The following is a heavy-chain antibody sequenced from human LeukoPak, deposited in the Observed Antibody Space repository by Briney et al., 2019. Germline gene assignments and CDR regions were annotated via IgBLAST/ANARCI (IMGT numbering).Heavy chain of an antibody. V-gene: IGHV3-48*01. CDR2: IAYTGTI. CDR3: TRDPRALDY. Sequence: GGSLRLSCAASGFTFNRYSMNWVRQAPGKGLEWVSYIAYTGTIHYADSVKGRFTISRDDAKNSLYLHMNSLRAEDTAVYYCTRDPRALDYWGQGTLVTVPS. J-gene: IGHJ4*02. CDR1: GFTFNRYS.